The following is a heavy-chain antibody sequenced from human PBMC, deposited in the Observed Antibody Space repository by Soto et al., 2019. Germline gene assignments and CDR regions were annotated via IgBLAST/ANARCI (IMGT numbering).Heavy chain of an antibody. CDR3: ARTHSGSYYAVFNY. CDR2: IYRSGTT. V-gene: IGHV4-38-2*01. D-gene: IGHD1-26*01. Sequence: SETLSLTCVVSNLSISSGYYWGWIRQSPGKGLEWIASIYRSGTTSYNPSLKSRVTISVDPSKNQFSLMLTAVTAADTAVYYCARTHSGSYYAVFNYWGRGSLVTVSA. J-gene: IGHJ4*02. CDR1: NLSISSGYY.